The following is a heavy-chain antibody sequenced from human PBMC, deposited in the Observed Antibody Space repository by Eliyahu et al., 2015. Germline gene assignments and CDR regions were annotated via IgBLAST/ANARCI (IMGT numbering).Heavy chain of an antibody. V-gene: IGHV4-39*01. J-gene: IGHJ4*02. CDR3: ARRLSRSSGWDFDY. CDR2: IYYSGST. Sequence: QLQLQESGPGLVKPSETLSLTCTVXXGSXSSSSYFWGWIRQPPGKGLEWIGSIYYSGSTYYNPSLKSRVTISVDTSKNQFSLKVSSVTAADTAVYYCARRLSRSSGWDFDYWGQGTLVTVSS. D-gene: IGHD6-19*01. CDR1: XGSXSSSSYF.